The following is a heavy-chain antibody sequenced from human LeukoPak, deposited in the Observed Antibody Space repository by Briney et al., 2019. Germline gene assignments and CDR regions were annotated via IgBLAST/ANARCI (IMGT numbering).Heavy chain of an antibody. CDR3: ARQERYCSSTNCENWFDP. Sequence: RPSETLSLTCTVSGGSISSYYWSRIRQPPGKGLEWIGYMYNSGSTNYNPSLKSRVTISVDTSKNQFSLKLSSVTAADTAVYYCARQERYCSSTNCENWFDPWGQGTLVTVSS. D-gene: IGHD2-2*01. CDR2: MYNSGST. V-gene: IGHV4-59*01. J-gene: IGHJ5*02. CDR1: GGSISSYY.